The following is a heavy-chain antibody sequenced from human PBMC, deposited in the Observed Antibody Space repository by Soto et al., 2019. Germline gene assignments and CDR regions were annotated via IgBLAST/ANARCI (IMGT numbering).Heavy chain of an antibody. J-gene: IGHJ4*02. V-gene: IGHV4-59*01. CDR2: IYYSGST. D-gene: IGHD5-18*01. CDR1: GGSISSYY. Sequence: QVQLQESGPGLVKPSETLSLTCTVSGGSISSYYWSWIRQPPGKGLEWIGYIYYSGSTNYNPSLKGRVTISVDTSKNQFSLKLSSVTAADTAVYYCARAYVDTATYDYWGQGTLVTVSS. CDR3: ARAYVDTATYDY.